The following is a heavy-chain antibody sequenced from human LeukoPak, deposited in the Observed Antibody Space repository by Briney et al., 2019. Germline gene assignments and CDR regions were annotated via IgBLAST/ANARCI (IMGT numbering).Heavy chain of an antibody. CDR2: INPNSGGT. J-gene: IGHJ6*03. D-gene: IGHD3-10*01. CDR3: ARDGANRVRGVHYYYMDV. Sequence: ASVKVSCKPSGYTFTGYYMHWVRQAPGQGLEWMGRINPNSGGTNYAQKFQGRVTMTRDTSINTAYMELSRLTSDDTAVYYCARDGANRVRGVHYYYMDVWGKGTTVTVSS. CDR1: GYTFTGYY. V-gene: IGHV1-2*06.